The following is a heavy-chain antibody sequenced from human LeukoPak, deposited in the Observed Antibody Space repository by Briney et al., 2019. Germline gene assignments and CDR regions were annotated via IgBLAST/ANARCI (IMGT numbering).Heavy chain of an antibody. CDR1: GFTFSSYS. V-gene: IGHV3-21*01. CDR2: ISSSSSYI. CDR3: ARVAYYDSSGPNDAFDI. Sequence: GGSLRLSCAASGFTFSSYSMNWVRHAPGKGLEWVSSISSSSSYIYYADSVKGRFTISRDNAKNSLYLQMNSLRAEDTAVYYCARVAYYDSSGPNDAFDIWGQGTMVTVSS. D-gene: IGHD3-22*01. J-gene: IGHJ3*02.